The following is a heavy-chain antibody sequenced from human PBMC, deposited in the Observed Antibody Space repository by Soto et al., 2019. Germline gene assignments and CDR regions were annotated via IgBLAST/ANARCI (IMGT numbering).Heavy chain of an antibody. D-gene: IGHD3-16*02. J-gene: IGHJ6*02. Sequence: ASVNVSCKASGYTFTSYGISWVRQAPGQGLEWMGWISAYNGNTNYAQKLQGRVTMTTDTSTSTAYMELRSLRSDDTAVYYCARAPPYVWGSYRVNYYYYGMDVWGQGTPVTVSS. V-gene: IGHV1-18*01. CDR1: GYTFTSYG. CDR3: ARAPPYVWGSYRVNYYYYGMDV. CDR2: ISAYNGNT.